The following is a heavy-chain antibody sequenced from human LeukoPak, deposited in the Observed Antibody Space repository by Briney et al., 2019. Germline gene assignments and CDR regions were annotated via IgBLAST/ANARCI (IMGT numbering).Heavy chain of an antibody. D-gene: IGHD3-9*01. CDR2: IYYSGST. V-gene: IGHV4-39*07. Sequence: SETLSLTCTVSGGSIYSSSYYWGWIRQPPGKGLEWIGSIYYSGSTYYNPSLKSRVTISVDTSKNQFSLKLSSVTAVDTAVYYCARITYDILTDYYGGFDPWGQGTLVTVSS. J-gene: IGHJ5*02. CDR3: ARITYDILTDYYGGFDP. CDR1: GGSIYSSSYY.